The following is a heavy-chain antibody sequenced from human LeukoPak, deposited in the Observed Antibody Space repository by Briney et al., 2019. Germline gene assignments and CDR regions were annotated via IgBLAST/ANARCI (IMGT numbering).Heavy chain of an antibody. V-gene: IGHV4-4*07. CDR1: GGSISAYY. J-gene: IGHJ2*01. CDR3: ARVGLTVNVFWYFDL. D-gene: IGHD2-8*01. Sequence: SETLSLTCTVSGGSISAYYWSWIRQSAGKGLEWIGRIYTSGTTNYNPSLKSRITMSVDTSKNQFSLKLSSVTAADTAVYYCARVGLTVNVFWYFDLWGRGTLVTVSS. CDR2: IYTSGTT.